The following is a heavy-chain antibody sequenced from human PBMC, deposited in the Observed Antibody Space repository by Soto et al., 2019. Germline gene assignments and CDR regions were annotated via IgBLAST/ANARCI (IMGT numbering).Heavy chain of an antibody. Sequence: QVQLVQSGAEVKKPGASVKVSCKASGYTFTSYGISWVRQAPGQGLEWMGWINIYNGNTNYAQKFQGRVTMTTDTSTSTAYVELRSLRSDDTAMYYCARVNTNRGYDYWGQGTLVTVSS. J-gene: IGHJ4*02. CDR2: INIYNGNT. CDR1: GYTFTSYG. CDR3: ARVNTNRGYDY. D-gene: IGHD5-12*01. V-gene: IGHV1-18*01.